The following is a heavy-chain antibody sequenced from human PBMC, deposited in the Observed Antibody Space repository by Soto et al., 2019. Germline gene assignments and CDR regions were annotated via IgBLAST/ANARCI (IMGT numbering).Heavy chain of an antibody. D-gene: IGHD3-22*01. CDR2: IYHGGST. V-gene: IGHV4-38-2*01. CDR1: GYSISSGYY. J-gene: IGHJ5*02. Sequence: SETLSLTCAVSGYSISSGYYWGWLRQPPGKGLEWVGIIYHGGSTYYNPSLNSRVTLSIDMTNNHVSLILNSVTAADTAVYYCARVGPWVPYYYESSPYTFENWFDPWGQGTLVTVS. CDR3: ARVGPWVPYYYESSPYTFENWFDP.